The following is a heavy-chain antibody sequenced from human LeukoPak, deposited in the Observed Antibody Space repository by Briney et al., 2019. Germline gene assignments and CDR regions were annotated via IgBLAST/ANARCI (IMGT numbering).Heavy chain of an antibody. CDR3: GRVSAY. CDR2: INHSGTT. V-gene: IGHV4-38-2*02. J-gene: IGHJ4*02. CDR1: RYSISSGYY. Sequence: SETLSLTCTVSRYSISSGYYWGWIRQPPGKGLEWIGSINHSGTTDYNPSLKSRVTISVDTSKNQFSLKVTSVTAADTAVYYCGRVSAYWGQGILVTVSS.